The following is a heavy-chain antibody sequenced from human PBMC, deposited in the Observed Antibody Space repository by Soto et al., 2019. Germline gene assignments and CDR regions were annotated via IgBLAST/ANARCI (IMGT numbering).Heavy chain of an antibody. D-gene: IGHD6-13*01. CDR3: AGQLGAYSSSWYLAADY. CDR1: GFTVSSNY. CDR2: IYSGGST. J-gene: IGHJ4*02. Sequence: EVQLVESGGGLVQPGGSLRLSCAASGFTVSSNYMSWVRQAPGKGLEWVSVIYSGGSTYYADSVKGRFTISRDNSKNTLYLQRNSLRAEDTAVYYWAGQLGAYSSSWYLAADYWGQGTLVTVSS. V-gene: IGHV3-66*04.